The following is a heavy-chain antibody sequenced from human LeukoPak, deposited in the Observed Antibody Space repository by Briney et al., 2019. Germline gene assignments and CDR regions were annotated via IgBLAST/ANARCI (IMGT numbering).Heavy chain of an antibody. CDR3: ARDLKYYDILTGYYNGAFDI. V-gene: IGHV4-34*01. Sequence: KPSETLSLTCAVYGGSFSGYYWSWIRQPPGKGLEWIGEINHSGSTNYNPSLKSRVTISVDTSKNQFSLKLSSVTAADTAVYYCARDLKYYDILTGYYNGAFDIWGQGTMVTVSS. J-gene: IGHJ3*02. CDR1: GGSFSGYY. CDR2: INHSGST. D-gene: IGHD3-9*01.